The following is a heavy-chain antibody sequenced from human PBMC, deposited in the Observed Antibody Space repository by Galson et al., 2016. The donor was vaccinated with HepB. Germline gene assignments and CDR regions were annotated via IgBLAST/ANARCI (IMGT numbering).Heavy chain of an antibody. CDR2: IYYSGST. Sequence: ETLSLTCAVYGGSFSGYYWNWIRQPPGKGLEWIGYIYYSGSTNYNPSLKSRVTISVDTSKNQFSLKLSSVTAADTAVYYCARRAATYDSSGYYYGADGNYWGQGTLVTVSS. V-gene: IGHV4-59*08. CDR1: GGSFSGYY. D-gene: IGHD3-22*01. CDR3: ARRAATYDSSGYYYGADGNY. J-gene: IGHJ4*02.